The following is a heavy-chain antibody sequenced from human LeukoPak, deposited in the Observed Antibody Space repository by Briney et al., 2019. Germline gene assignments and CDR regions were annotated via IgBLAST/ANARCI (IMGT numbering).Heavy chain of an antibody. CDR1: GYTFTGYY. CDR2: INPNSGGT. V-gene: IGHV1-2*02. J-gene: IGHJ4*02. Sequence: GASMKVSCKASGYTFTGYYMHWVRQAPGQGLEWRGWINPNSGGTNYAQKFQGRVTMTRDTSISTAYMELSSLRSDDTAVYYCARVTLYCSSTSCLSRGADYWGQGTLVTVSS. D-gene: IGHD2-2*01. CDR3: ARVTLYCSSTSCLSRGADY.